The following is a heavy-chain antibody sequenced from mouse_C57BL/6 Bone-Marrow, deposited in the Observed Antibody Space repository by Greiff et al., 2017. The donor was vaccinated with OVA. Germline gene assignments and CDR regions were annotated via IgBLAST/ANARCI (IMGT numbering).Heavy chain of an antibody. CDR1: GYSFTDYN. CDR3: ARSASKLGPFDY. Sequence: EVKLMESGPELVKPGASVKISCKASGYSFTDYNMNWVKQSNGKSLEWIGVINPNYGTTSYNQKFKGKATLTVDQSSSTAYMQLNSLTSEDSAVYYCARSASKLGPFDYWGQGTTLTVSS. CDR2: INPNYGTT. D-gene: IGHD4-1*01. V-gene: IGHV1-39*01. J-gene: IGHJ2*01.